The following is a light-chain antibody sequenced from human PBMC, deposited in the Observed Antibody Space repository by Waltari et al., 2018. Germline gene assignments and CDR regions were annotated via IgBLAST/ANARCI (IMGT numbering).Light chain of an antibody. CDR2: QAS. Sequence: DIQITQSPSTLSASVGDRVTITCRASQSVSKWLAWYQQKAGKVPKLLIYQASIFEDGVPSRFRGSGSGPECTLTITSLQPDDFATYYCQNYNSDLGVTFGQGTRLEIK. V-gene: IGKV1-5*03. J-gene: IGKJ5*01. CDR3: QNYNSDLGVT. CDR1: QSVSKW.